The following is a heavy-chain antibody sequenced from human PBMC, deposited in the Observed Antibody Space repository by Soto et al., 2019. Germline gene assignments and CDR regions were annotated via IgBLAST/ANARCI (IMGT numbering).Heavy chain of an antibody. V-gene: IGHV3-30*18. CDR1: GFTLSSSG. Sequence: PGGSLRLSCAASGFTLSSSGMHWVRQAPGKGLEWVAVISHDGSDKYYADSVKGRFTISRDNSKNTLYLQMNSLRVEDTAVYYCAKDRSSTWSFDYWGQGTLVTVSS. J-gene: IGHJ4*02. CDR3: AKDRSSTWSFDY. CDR2: ISHDGSDK. D-gene: IGHD6-13*01.